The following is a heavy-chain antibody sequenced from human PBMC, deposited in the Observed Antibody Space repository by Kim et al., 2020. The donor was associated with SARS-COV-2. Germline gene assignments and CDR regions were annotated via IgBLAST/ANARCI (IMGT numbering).Heavy chain of an antibody. CDR3: AKGATMTSTFRGADR. J-gene: IGHJ1*01. V-gene: IGHV3-23*01. CDR1: GFTFSSNA. CDR2: ISGSGAST. Sequence: GGSLRLSCAASGFTFSSNAMSWVRQAPATGLEWVSAISGSGASTFYADSVKGRFTISRDNSRNTLYLQMNSLRADDTAVYYCAKGATMTSTFRGADRWG. D-gene: IGHD5-12*01.